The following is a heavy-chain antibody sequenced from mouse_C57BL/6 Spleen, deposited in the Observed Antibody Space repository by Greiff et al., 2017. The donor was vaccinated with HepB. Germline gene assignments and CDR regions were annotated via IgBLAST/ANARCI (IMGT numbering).Heavy chain of an antibody. D-gene: IGHD4-1*01. J-gene: IGHJ4*01. Sequence: QVQLPQPGAELVMPGASVKLSCQASGYTFPRYWMPGVKQRPGQGLEWIGEIDPSDRYTNYHQKFKGKSTVTVDKSSSTAYMQLSSLTSEDSAVYYCARWEFDAMDYWGQGTSVTVSS. V-gene: IGHV1-69*01. CDR3: ARWEFDAMDY. CDR1: GYTFPRYW. CDR2: IDPSDRYT.